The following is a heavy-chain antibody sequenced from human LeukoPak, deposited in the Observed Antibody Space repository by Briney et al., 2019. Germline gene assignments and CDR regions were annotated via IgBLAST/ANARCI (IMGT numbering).Heavy chain of an antibody. CDR3: AKGLLRYYYYGMVV. CDR2: ISWNSGSI. D-gene: IGHD2-21*01. CDR1: GFTFDDYA. Sequence: GGSLRLSCAASGFTFDDYAMHWVRQAPGKGLEWVSGISWNSGSIGYADSVKGRFTISRDNAKNSLYLQMNSLRAEDTALYYCAKGLLRYYYYGMVVWGQGTTVTVSS. V-gene: IGHV3-9*01. J-gene: IGHJ6*02.